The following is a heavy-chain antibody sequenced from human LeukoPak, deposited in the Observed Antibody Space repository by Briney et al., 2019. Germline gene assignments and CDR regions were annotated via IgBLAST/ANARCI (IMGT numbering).Heavy chain of an antibody. J-gene: IGHJ5*02. V-gene: IGHV4-34*01. CDR2: INHSGST. Sequence: SETLSLTCAVYGGSFSGYYWSWIRQPPGKGLEWIGEINHSGSTNYNPSFKSRVTISVDTSKNQFSLKLSSVTAADTAVYYCARGRGLLRDWFDPWGQGTLVTVSS. CDR3: ARGRGLLRDWFDP. D-gene: IGHD1-26*01. CDR1: GGSFSGYY.